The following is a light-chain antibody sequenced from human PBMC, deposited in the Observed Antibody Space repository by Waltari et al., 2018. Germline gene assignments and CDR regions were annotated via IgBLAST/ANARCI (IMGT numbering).Light chain of an antibody. CDR2: GVT. Sequence: QSALTQPASVSGSPGQSITISCTGTSSDVVGYYLAFWYQQHPANAPKLVIYGVTKRPSGVSDRFSGSKSGNTASLTISVLQAEDEADYYCYSYAGSANGVFGGGTTLTVL. V-gene: IGLV2-23*02. CDR1: SSDVVGYYL. CDR3: YSYAGSANGV. J-gene: IGLJ3*02.